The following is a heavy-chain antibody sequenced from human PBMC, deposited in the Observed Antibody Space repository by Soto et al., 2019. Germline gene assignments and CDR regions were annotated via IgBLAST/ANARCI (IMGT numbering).Heavy chain of an antibody. CDR1: GFTFSSYA. Sequence: QVQLVESGGGVVQPGRSLRLSCAASGFTFSSYAMHWVRQAPGKGLEWVAVISYDGSNKYYADSVKGRFTNSRDNSKNTLYLQMNSLRAEDTAVYYCARDIAAAGTVYYYYGMDVWGQGTTVTVSS. CDR2: ISYDGSNK. V-gene: IGHV3-30-3*01. CDR3: ARDIAAAGTVYYYYGMDV. D-gene: IGHD6-13*01. J-gene: IGHJ6*02.